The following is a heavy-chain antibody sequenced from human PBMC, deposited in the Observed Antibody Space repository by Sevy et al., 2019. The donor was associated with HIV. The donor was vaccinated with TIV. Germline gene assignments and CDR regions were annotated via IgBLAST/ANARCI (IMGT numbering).Heavy chain of an antibody. CDR3: VRRRTGYSSSWPPYYYYYYMDV. J-gene: IGHJ6*03. D-gene: IGHD6-13*01. CDR2: ISYDGSNK. Sequence: GGSLRLSCAASGFTFSSYAMHWVRQAPGKGLEWEAVISYDGSNKYYADSVKGRFTISRDNSKNTLYLQMNSLRAEDTAVYYCVRRRTGYSSSWPPYYYYYYMDVWGKGTTVTVSS. V-gene: IGHV3-30-3*01. CDR1: GFTFSSYA.